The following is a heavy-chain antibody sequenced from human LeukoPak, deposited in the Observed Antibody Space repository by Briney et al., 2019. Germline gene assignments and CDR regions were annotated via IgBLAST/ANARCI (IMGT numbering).Heavy chain of an antibody. Sequence: ASVKVSCKVSGYTLTELSMHWVRQAPGKGLEWMGGFDPKDGETFYAQKFKGRVTMTEDTSTDTAYMQLSSLRSEDTAVYYCATQGSGWYGNWFDPWGQGTLVTVSS. CDR2: FDPKDGET. CDR3: ATQGSGWYGNWFDP. J-gene: IGHJ5*02. CDR1: GYTLTELS. V-gene: IGHV1-24*01. D-gene: IGHD6-19*01.